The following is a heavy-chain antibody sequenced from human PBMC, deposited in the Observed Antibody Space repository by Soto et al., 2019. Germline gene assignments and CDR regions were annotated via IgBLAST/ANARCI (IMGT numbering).Heavy chain of an antibody. V-gene: IGHV3-7*01. Sequence: GGSLRLSCAASGFTFSSYWMSWVRQAPGKGLEWVANIKQDVSEKYYVDSVKGRFTISRDNAKNSLYLQMNSLRAEDTAVYYCARVLDSALSYYYMDVWGKGTTVTVSS. J-gene: IGHJ6*03. CDR3: ARVLDSALSYYYMDV. CDR1: GFTFSSYW. D-gene: IGHD1-1*01. CDR2: IKQDVSEK.